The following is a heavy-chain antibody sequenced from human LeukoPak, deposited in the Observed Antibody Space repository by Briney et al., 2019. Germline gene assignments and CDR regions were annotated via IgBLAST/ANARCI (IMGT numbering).Heavy chain of an antibody. V-gene: IGHV3-30*18. CDR2: ISYDGSNK. J-gene: IGHJ4*02. Sequence: GGSLRLSCAASGFTFSSYGMHWVRQAPGKGLEWVAVISYDGSNKYYADSVKGRLTISRDNSKNTLYLQMNSLRAEDTAVYYCAKVYGDWEYFDYWGQGTLVTVSS. CDR1: GFTFSSYG. D-gene: IGHD4-17*01. CDR3: AKVYGDWEYFDY.